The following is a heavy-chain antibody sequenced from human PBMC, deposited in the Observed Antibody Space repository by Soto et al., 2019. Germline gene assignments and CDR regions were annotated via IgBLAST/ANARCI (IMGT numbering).Heavy chain of an antibody. CDR1: GFTFSIYS. V-gene: IGHV3-48*02. J-gene: IGHJ4*02. Sequence: GGSLRLSCAASGFTFSIYSMNLVRQATGKGLEWVSYISSSSSTIYYADSVKGRFTISRDNAKNSLYLQMNSLRDEDTAVYYCARDRKIVGATNFDYWGQGTLVTVSS. CDR2: ISSSSSTI. CDR3: ARDRKIVGATNFDY. D-gene: IGHD1-26*01.